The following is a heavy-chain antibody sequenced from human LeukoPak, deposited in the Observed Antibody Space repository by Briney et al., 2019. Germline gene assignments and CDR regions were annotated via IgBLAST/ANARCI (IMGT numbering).Heavy chain of an antibody. CDR3: ARGLVGTTGEQNWFDP. CDR2: IHTSGNT. D-gene: IGHD1-26*01. CDR1: GGSISSYY. V-gene: IGHV4-4*07. Sequence: PSETLSLTCSVSGGSISSYYWSWIRQPAGKGLEWIGCIHTSGNTNYNPSLKSRVTISVDKSKIQFSLKLSSVTAADTAVYYCARGLVGTTGEQNWFDPWGQGTLVTVSS. J-gene: IGHJ5*02.